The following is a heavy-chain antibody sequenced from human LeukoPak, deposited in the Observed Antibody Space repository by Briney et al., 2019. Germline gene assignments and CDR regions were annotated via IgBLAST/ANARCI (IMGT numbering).Heavy chain of an antibody. CDR3: ARRRACWWCEGWRYNWFDP. CDR1: GYTFTSYD. D-gene: IGHD2-8*02. J-gene: IGHJ5*02. CDR2: MNPNSGNT. V-gene: IGHV1-8*01. Sequence: GASVKVSCKASGYTFTSYDINWVRQATGQGLEWMGWMNPNSGNTGYAQKFQGRVTMTRNTSISTAYMELSSLRSEDTAVYYCARRRACWWCEGWRYNWFDPWGQGTLVTVSS.